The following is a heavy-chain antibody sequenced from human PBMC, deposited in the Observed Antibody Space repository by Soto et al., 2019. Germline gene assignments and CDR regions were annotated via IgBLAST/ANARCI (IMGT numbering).Heavy chain of an antibody. D-gene: IGHD2-21*02. V-gene: IGHV3-23*01. J-gene: IGHJ5*01. Sequence: VGSLRVSCAASGFTFGNYGMNWVRQAPGKGLEWVSGISGGGGSTYYADSVKGRFTISRDPSKNTIFLEMKSLRAEDTAVYYCAKGFIVVVTVLRPDDAFDAWGQGTLVTVSS. CDR2: ISGGGGST. CDR1: GFTFGNYG. CDR3: AKGFIVVVTVLRPDDAFDA.